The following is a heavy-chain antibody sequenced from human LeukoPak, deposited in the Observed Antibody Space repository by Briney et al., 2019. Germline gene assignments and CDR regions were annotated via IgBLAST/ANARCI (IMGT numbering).Heavy chain of an antibody. D-gene: IGHD6-19*01. V-gene: IGHV4-59*01. Sequence: SETLSLTCLVSGASISDYSWTWIRQPPGKGLEWIGYMYYTGSTNHNPSLETRVTISVDTSMNQFSLNLTSVTAADTAVYYCARARIGSSGWFDSWGQGTLVTVSS. CDR3: ARARIGSSGWFDS. CDR1: GASISDYS. J-gene: IGHJ5*01. CDR2: MYYTGST.